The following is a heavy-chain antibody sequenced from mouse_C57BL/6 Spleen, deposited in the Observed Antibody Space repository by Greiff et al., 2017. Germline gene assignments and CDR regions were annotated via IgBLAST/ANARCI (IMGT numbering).Heavy chain of an antibody. CDR1: GYAFTNYL. CDR3: AGYDGDY. CDR2: INPGSGGT. V-gene: IGHV1-54*01. J-gene: IGHJ2*01. D-gene: IGHD2-3*01. Sequence: VQLQQSGAELVRPGTSVKVSCKASGYAFTNYLIEWVKQRPGQGLEWIGVINPGSGGTNYNEKFKGKETLTADKSSSTAYMPLSSLTSEDSAVYFCAGYDGDYWGQGTTLTVSA.